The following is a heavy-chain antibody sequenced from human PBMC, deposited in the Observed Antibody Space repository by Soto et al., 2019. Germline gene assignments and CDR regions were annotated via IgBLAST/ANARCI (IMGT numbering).Heavy chain of an antibody. J-gene: IGHJ4*02. V-gene: IGHV3-30-3*01. D-gene: IGHD5-12*01. Sequence: QVQLVESGGGVVQPGRSLRLSCAASGFTFSNYAMHWVRQAPGKGLEWVAVISDAGSNEYYADSVKGRFTISRDNSKNTLYLQMNNLRGEDTAVYYCVRDSGGWPDGNFDYWGQGTLVTVSS. CDR3: VRDSGGWPDGNFDY. CDR1: GFTFSNYA. CDR2: ISDAGSNE.